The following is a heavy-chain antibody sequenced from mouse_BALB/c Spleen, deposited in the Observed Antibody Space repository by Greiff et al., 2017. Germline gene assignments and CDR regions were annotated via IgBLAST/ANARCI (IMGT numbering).Heavy chain of an antibody. CDR1: GFTFSNYW. J-gene: IGHJ2*01. V-gene: IGHV6-6*02. D-gene: IGHD1-1*01. CDR3: TRRSITTEEGYFDY. CDR2: IRLKSNNYAT. Sequence: EVMLVESGGGLVQPGGSMKLSCVASGFTFSNYWMNWVRQSPEQGLEWVAEIRLKSNNYATHYAVSVKGRFTISRADSKSSVYLQMNNLRAEDTGIYYGTRRSITTEEGYFDYWGQGTTLTVSS.